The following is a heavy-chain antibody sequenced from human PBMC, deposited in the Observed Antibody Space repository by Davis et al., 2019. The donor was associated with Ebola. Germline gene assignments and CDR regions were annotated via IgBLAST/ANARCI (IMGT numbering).Heavy chain of an antibody. V-gene: IGHV1-2*02. D-gene: IGHD3-3*01. J-gene: IGHJ6*02. CDR1: GYTFTGYY. CDR3: ARHSRGYYDFWSNYYGMDV. Sequence: ASVKVSCKASGYTFTGYYMHWVRQAPGQGLEWMGWINPNSGGTNYAQKFQGRVTMTRDTSISTAYLQWSSLKASDTAMYYCARHSRGYYDFWSNYYGMDVWGQGTTVTVSS. CDR2: INPNSGGT.